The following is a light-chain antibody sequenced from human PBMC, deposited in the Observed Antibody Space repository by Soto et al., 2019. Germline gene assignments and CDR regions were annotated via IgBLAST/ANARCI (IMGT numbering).Light chain of an antibody. Sequence: QSVLTQPPSASGSPGQSVTISCTGTSSDVGGYNYVSWYQQHPGKAPKLMIYEVNKRPSGVPDRFSGSKSGNTASLTVSGLQAEDEAYYYCSSYGGSNNFGVFGTGTKVTAL. V-gene: IGLV2-8*01. CDR1: SSDVGGYNY. J-gene: IGLJ1*01. CDR3: SSYGGSNNFGV. CDR2: EVN.